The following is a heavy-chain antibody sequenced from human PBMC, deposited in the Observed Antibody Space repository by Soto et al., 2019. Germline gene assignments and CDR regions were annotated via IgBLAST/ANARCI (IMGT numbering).Heavy chain of an antibody. V-gene: IGHV3-7*01. Sequence: LRLSCAASGFTFSSYWMNWVRQAPGKGLEWVASINQDGREKIYVNSVKGRFTISRDNAKNSLYLQMNSLRAEDTAVYYCAIPRDFWGQGTLVTVS. CDR1: GFTFSSYW. CDR3: AIPRDF. J-gene: IGHJ4*02. CDR2: INQDGREK.